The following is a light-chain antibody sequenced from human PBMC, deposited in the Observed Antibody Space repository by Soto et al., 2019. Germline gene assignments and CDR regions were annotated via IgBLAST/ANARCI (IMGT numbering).Light chain of an antibody. V-gene: IGLV2-8*01. CDR2: EVS. Sequence: QSALTQPPSASGSPGQSVTISCTGTSSDVGGYNYDSWYQQYPGKAPKIMIYEVSERPSGVPVRCSGSKSGSTASLTVSGLQAADEADYYCSSYAGTNNLVFGGGTKLTVL. CDR1: SSDVGGYNY. CDR3: SSYAGTNNLV. J-gene: IGLJ3*02.